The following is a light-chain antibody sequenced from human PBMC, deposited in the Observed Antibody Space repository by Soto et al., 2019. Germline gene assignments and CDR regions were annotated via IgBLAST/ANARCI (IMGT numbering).Light chain of an antibody. Sequence: EIVMTQSPANLSVSSGDRATLSCRASQTIYNNVAWYQQRPGQAPRLLMIRTSSRATGFPARFSGSGSGTEFNLTLSSLQSEDFGVYYCQQYNGWPWTFGQGTKVDNK. CDR3: QQYNGWPWT. CDR2: RTS. V-gene: IGKV3-15*01. J-gene: IGKJ1*01. CDR1: QTIYNN.